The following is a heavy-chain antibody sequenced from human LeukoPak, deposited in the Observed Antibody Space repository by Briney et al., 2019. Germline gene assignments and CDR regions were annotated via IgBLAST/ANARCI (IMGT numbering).Heavy chain of an antibody. CDR2: ISGSGGST. Sequence: GGSLRLSCAASGFTFSNAWMSWVRQAPGKGLEWVSAISGSGGSTYYADSVKGRFTISRDNSKNTLYLQMNSLRAEDTAVYYCAKDQHYYGSGSLPDYWGQGTLVTVSS. D-gene: IGHD3-10*01. CDR3: AKDQHYYGSGSLPDY. CDR1: GFTFSNAW. J-gene: IGHJ4*02. V-gene: IGHV3-23*01.